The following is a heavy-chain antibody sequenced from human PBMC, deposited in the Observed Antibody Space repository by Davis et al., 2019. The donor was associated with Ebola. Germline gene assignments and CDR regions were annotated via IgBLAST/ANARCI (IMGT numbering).Heavy chain of an antibody. CDR3: ATVRYDLGQAY. J-gene: IGHJ4*02. CDR1: GFNFRSYG. V-gene: IGHV3-33*01. D-gene: IGHD1-14*01. CDR2: IWYDGSRK. Sequence: GESLKISCAASGFNFRSYGMHWVRQAPDKGLEWVAVIWYDGSRKYYGDSVKGRFTISRDNSNNLLYLQMNSLRAEDTAVYYCATVRYDLGQAYWGQGTLVTVSS.